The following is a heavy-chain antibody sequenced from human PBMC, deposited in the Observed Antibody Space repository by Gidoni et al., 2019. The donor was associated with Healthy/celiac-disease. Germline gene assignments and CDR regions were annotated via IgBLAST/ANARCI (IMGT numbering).Heavy chain of an antibody. D-gene: IGHD3-10*01. CDR2: IYTSGST. CDR1: GGSISSGRYY. Sequence: QVQLQESGPGLVKPSQTLSLTCTVSGGSISSGRYYWSWIRQPAGKGLEWIGRIYTSGSTNYNPSLKSRVTISVDTSKNQFSLKLSSVTAADTAVYYCASQPGVLLWFGSSIQPDAFDIWGQGTMVTVSS. J-gene: IGHJ3*02. CDR3: ASQPGVLLWFGSSIQPDAFDI. V-gene: IGHV4-61*02.